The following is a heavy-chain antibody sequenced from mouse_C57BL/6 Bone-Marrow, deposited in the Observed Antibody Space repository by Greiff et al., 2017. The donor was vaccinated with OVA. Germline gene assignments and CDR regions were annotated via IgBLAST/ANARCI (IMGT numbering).Heavy chain of an antibody. CDR1: GYTFTSYG. CDR3: ARKGFAY. CDR2: IYPRSGNT. J-gene: IGHJ3*01. Sequence: QVQLQQSGAELARPGASVKLSCTASGYTFTSYGISWVKQRTGQGLEWIGEIYPRSGNTYYNEKFKGKATLTADKSSSTAYMELRSLTSEDSAVYFCARKGFAYWGQGTLVTVSA. V-gene: IGHV1-81*01.